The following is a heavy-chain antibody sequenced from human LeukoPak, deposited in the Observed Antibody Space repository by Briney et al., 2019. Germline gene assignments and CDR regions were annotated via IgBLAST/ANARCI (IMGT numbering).Heavy chain of an antibody. D-gene: IGHD6-13*01. CDR2: IYFSGST. CDR3: ARVPYSSNYFYFDY. Sequence: SETLSLTCTVSGASISSYYWSWIRQPAGKGLEWIGRIYFSGSTTYNPSLKSRVTMSVDTSKNQFSLKLSSVTAADTAVYYCARVPYSSNYFYFDYWGQGTLVTVSP. J-gene: IGHJ4*02. V-gene: IGHV4-4*07. CDR1: GASISSYY.